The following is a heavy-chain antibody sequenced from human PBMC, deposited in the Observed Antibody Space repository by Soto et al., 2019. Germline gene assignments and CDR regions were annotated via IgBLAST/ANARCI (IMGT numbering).Heavy chain of an antibody. D-gene: IGHD3-10*01. CDR3: ARDGVPTINWFDP. V-gene: IGHV1-18*01. CDR1: GYTFTSYG. J-gene: IGHJ5*02. CDR2: ISAYNGKT. Sequence: ASVKVFCKASGYTFTSYGISWVRQAPGQGLEWMGWISAYNGKTNYAQKLQGRVTITTDTSTSTAYMELSSLRSEDTAVYYCARDGVPTINWFDPWGQGTLVTVSS.